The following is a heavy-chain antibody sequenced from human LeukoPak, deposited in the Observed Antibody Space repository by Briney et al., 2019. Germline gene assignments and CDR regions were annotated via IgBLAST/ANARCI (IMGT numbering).Heavy chain of an antibody. Sequence: PGGSLRLSCAASGFSFSTYWLHWVRQAPGKGLVWVSRINTDGKTTNYADSVQGRFTISRDNAKNTLYLQMNSLRAEDTALYYCASQAYSSSPSVGYWGQGTLVTVSS. CDR2: INTDGKTT. CDR3: ASQAYSSSPSVGY. J-gene: IGHJ4*02. CDR1: GFSFSTYW. D-gene: IGHD6-6*01. V-gene: IGHV3-74*01.